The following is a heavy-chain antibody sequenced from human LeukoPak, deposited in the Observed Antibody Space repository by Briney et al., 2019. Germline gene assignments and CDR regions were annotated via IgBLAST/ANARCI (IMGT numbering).Heavy chain of an antibody. CDR1: GYTFTSYG. J-gene: IGHJ4*02. Sequence: ASVKVSCKASGYTFTSYGISWVRRAPGQGLEWMGWISAYNGNTNYAQKLQGRVTMTTDTSTSTAYMELRSLRSDDTAVYYCARGPSLTYYYGSGSYHERPYDYWGQGTLVTVSA. CDR3: ARGPSLTYYYGSGSYHERPYDY. D-gene: IGHD3-10*01. CDR2: ISAYNGNT. V-gene: IGHV1-18*01.